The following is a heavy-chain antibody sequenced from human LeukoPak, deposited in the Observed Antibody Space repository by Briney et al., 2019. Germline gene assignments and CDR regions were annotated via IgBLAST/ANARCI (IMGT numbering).Heavy chain of an antibody. CDR2: ISYDGRNK. CDR1: GFTFSNYA. CDR3: ARGLYGDLRGYFDY. Sequence: GGSLRLSCTASGFTFSNYAMHWVRQAPGKGLEWVAVISYDGRNKHYADSVKGRFTISRDDSKNTLYLQMNSLRAEDTAVYFCARGLYGDLRGYFDYWGQGTLVTVSS. D-gene: IGHD4-17*01. V-gene: IGHV3-30*04. J-gene: IGHJ4*02.